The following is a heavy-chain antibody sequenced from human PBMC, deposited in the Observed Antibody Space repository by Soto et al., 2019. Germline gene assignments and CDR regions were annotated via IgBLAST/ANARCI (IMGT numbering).Heavy chain of an antibody. CDR2: VHSSGST. CDR3: AGGPRYFDY. Sequence: SETLSLTCTVSGGSISRGGYYWSWIRQHPGKGLEWIGYVHSSGSTYYNPSLKSRVTISLDTSKNQFSLKLSSVTAEDTAVYYCAGGPRYFDYWGQGTLVTVSS. CDR1: GGSISRGGYY. J-gene: IGHJ4*02. D-gene: IGHD3-16*01. V-gene: IGHV4-31*03.